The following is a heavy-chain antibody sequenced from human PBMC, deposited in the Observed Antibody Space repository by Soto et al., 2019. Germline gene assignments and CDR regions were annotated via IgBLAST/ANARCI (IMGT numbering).Heavy chain of an antibody. CDR3: AKDMSGGYALWFDP. D-gene: IGHD5-12*01. CDR1: GFTFDDYT. CDR2: ISWDGGST. V-gene: IGHV3-43*01. Sequence: GGSLRLSCAASGFTFDDYTMQWVRQAPGKGLEWVSLISWDGGSTYYADSVKGRFTISRDNSKNSLYLQVNSLRTEDTALYYCAKDMSGGYALWFDPWGQGTLVTVSS. J-gene: IGHJ5*02.